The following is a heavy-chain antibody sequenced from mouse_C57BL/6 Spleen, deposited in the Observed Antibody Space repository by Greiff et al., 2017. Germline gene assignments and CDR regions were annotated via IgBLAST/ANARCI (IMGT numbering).Heavy chain of an antibody. J-gene: IGHJ2*01. Sequence: QVQLQQSGPELVKPGASVKISCKASGYAFSSSWMNWVKQRPGKGLEWIGRIYPGDGDTNYNGKFKGKATLTANKSSSTAYMQLSSLPSEDSAVYFCASGRGYFGYWGQGTTLTVSS. CDR1: GYAFSSSW. CDR3: ASGRGYFGY. V-gene: IGHV1-82*01. CDR2: IYPGDGDT.